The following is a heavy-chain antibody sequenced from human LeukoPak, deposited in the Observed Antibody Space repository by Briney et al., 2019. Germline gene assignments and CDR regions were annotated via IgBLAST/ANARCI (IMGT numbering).Heavy chain of an antibody. CDR2: IYSAGAT. CDR1: GFTVSDNY. Sequence: GGSLRLSCAASGFTVSDNYMTWVRQAPGKGLEWVSSIYSAGATPYAESVKGRFTISRDNSKNTLYLQMNSLRAEDMAVYYCARIEWERLGRAFDIWGQGAMVTVSS. V-gene: IGHV3-53*01. J-gene: IGHJ3*02. CDR3: ARIEWERLGRAFDI. D-gene: IGHD1-26*01.